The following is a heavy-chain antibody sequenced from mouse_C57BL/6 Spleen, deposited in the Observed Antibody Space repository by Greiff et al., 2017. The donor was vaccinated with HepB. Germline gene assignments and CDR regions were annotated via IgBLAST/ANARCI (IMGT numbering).Heavy chain of an antibody. Sequence: QVHVKQSGAELVRPGTSVKMSCKASGYTFTNYWIGWAKQRPGHGLEWIGDIYPGGGYTNYNEKFKGKATLTADKSSSTAYMQFSSLTSEDSAIYYCARWAAQALYYFDYWGQGTTLTVSS. CDR1: GYTFTNYW. J-gene: IGHJ2*01. D-gene: IGHD3-2*02. CDR2: IYPGGGYT. CDR3: ARWAAQALYYFDY. V-gene: IGHV1-63*01.